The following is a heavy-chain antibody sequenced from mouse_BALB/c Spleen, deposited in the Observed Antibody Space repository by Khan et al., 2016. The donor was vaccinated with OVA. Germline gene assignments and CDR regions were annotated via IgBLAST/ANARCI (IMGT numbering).Heavy chain of an antibody. V-gene: IGHV5-6-3*01. CDR2: INSNGGST. Sequence: EVELVESGGGLVQPGGSLKLSCAASGFTFSSYGMSWVRQTPEKRLELVATINSNGGSTYYTDSVKGRFTIARDNAKNTLYLQMSSLKSEDTAMYYCARMARTINWGQGTTLTVSS. CDR1: GFTFSSYG. J-gene: IGHJ2*01. CDR3: ARMARTIN.